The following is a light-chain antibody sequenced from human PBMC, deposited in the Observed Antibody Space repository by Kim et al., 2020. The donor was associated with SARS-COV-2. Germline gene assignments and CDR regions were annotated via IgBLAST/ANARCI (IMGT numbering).Light chain of an antibody. J-gene: IGLJ2*01. CDR2: GKN. Sequence: SSELTQDPAVSVALGQTVRITCPGDSLRSYYASWYQQKPGQAPVLVIYGKNNRPSGIPDRFSGSSSGNTASLTITGAQAEDEADDYCNSRDSSGNHLVVFGGGTQLTVL. V-gene: IGLV3-19*01. CDR1: SLRSYY. CDR3: NSRDSSGNHLVV.